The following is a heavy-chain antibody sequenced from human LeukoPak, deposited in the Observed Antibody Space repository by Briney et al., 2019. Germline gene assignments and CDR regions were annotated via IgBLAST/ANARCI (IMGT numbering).Heavy chain of an antibody. CDR1: GGSISSSSYY. D-gene: IGHD6-6*01. J-gene: IGHJ4*02. V-gene: IGHV4-39*07. CDR3: ARDREYLDY. Sequence: PSETPSLTCTVSGGSISSSSYYWGWIRQPPGKGLEWIGSIYYSGSTYYNPSLKSRVTISVDTSKNQFSLKLSSVTAADTAVYYCARDREYLDYWGQGTLVTVSS. CDR2: IYYSGST.